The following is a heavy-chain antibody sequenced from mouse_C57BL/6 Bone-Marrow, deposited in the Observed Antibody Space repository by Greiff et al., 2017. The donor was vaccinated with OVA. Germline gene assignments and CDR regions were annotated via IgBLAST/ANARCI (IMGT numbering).Heavy chain of an antibody. Sequence: VQLQQPGAELVMPGASVKLSCKASGYTFTSYWMHWVKQRPGQGLEWIGEIDPSDSYTNYNQKFKGKSTLTVDTSSSTAYMQLSSLTSEDSAVYYCEREEGDSSGYWFAYWGQGTLVTVSA. CDR1: GYTFTSYW. CDR2: IDPSDSYT. CDR3: EREEGDSSGYWFAY. V-gene: IGHV1-69*01. D-gene: IGHD3-2*02. J-gene: IGHJ3*01.